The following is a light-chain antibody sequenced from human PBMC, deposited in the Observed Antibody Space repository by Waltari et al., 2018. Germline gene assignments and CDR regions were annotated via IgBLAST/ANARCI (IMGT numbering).Light chain of an antibody. CDR3: SSYTASRHYV. J-gene: IGLJ1*01. CDR2: DVS. Sequence: QSALTQPASVSGSPGQSITISFTGTSSDVGAYDYVSWYQQYPGKAPQLVIHDVSSRPSGTSRRSSGCTSGNPASLIISGLQADDEADYYCSSYTASRHYVFGTGTKVTVL. CDR1: SSDVGAYDY. V-gene: IGLV2-14*03.